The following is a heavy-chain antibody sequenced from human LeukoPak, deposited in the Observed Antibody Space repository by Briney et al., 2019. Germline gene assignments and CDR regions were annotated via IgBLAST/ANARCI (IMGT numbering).Heavy chain of an antibody. D-gene: IGHD3-22*01. V-gene: IGHV4-31*03. J-gene: IGHJ5*01. CDR3: ARADSSGYYLTIPFDS. CDR2: IYYSGST. CDR1: GGSISSGGYY. Sequence: SQTLSLTCTVSGGSISSGGYYWSWIRQHPGKGLEWIGYIYYSGSTYYNPSLKSRVTISVDTSKNQFSLKLSSVTAADTAVYYCARADSSGYYLTIPFDSWGQGTLVTVSS.